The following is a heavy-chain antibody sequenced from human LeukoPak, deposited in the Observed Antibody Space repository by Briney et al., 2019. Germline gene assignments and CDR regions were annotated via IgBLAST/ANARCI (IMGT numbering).Heavy chain of an antibody. CDR1: GFTFGTSA. CDR3: TKRGAYYVDY. Sequence: GGSLRLSCAASGFTFGTSAMSWVRQTPEKGLEWVSTITSGDGSPYYADSVKGRFTISRDNSNNMLYLQMNSLRAEDTAVYYCTKRGAYYVDYWGQGIPVTVSS. J-gene: IGHJ4*02. D-gene: IGHD3-16*01. CDR2: ITSGDGSP. V-gene: IGHV3-23*01.